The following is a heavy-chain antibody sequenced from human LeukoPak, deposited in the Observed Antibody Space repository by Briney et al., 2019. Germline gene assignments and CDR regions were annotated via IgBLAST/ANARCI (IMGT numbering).Heavy chain of an antibody. V-gene: IGHV4-34*01. CDR3: ARGRVRWNLNGFDI. Sequence: SETLSLTCAVYGGSLSDSYWSWFRRSPGKGLEWIGEIYHSGTTYYNPSLKSRVSISLDTTKNQFSLKLTSVTAADTAVYYCARGRVRWNLNGFDIWGQGTMVTVSS. CDR2: IYHSGTT. J-gene: IGHJ3*02. D-gene: IGHD1-1*01. CDR1: GGSLSDSY.